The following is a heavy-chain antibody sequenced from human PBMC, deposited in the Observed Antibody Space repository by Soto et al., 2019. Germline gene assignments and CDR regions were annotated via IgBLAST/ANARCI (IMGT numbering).Heavy chain of an antibody. CDR2: INHSGST. D-gene: IGHD6-19*01. Sequence: SETLSLTCAVYGGSFSGYYWSWIRQPPGKGLEWIGEINHSGSTNYNPSLKSRVTISVDTSKNQFSLKLSSVTAADTAVYYCARGRGSGWYGGWFDPWGQGTLVTVSS. J-gene: IGHJ5*02. CDR1: GGSFSGYY. V-gene: IGHV4-34*01. CDR3: ARGRGSGWYGGWFDP.